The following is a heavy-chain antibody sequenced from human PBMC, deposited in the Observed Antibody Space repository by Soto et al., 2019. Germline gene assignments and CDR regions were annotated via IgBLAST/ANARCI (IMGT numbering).Heavy chain of an antibody. D-gene: IGHD6-19*01. CDR3: ARVPTKIKNSSGWYWRCY. CDR2: INHSGST. Sequence: SETLSLTCAGYGGSFSGYYWSWIRQPPGKGLEWIGEINHSGSTNYNPSLKSRVTISVDTSKNQFSLKLSSVTAADTAVYYFARVPTKIKNSSGWYWRCYWGQGTLVTVSS. V-gene: IGHV4-34*01. CDR1: GGSFSGYY. J-gene: IGHJ4*02.